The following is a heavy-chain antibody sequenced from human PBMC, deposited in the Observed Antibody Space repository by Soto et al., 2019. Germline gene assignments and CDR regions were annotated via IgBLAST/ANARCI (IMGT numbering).Heavy chain of an antibody. D-gene: IGHD6-19*01. CDR2: ISPYNGNT. J-gene: IGHJ4*02. CDR1: GYTFTNYV. Sequence: ASVKGSFKASGYTFTNYVISLVRQAPGQGLEWMGWISPYNGNTNFAQKLQGRVTVTTDTSTSTAYMELKSLTSDDTALYYCARDGAAGYFCYWGQGTLVTVSS. V-gene: IGHV1-18*01. CDR3: ARDGAAGYFCY.